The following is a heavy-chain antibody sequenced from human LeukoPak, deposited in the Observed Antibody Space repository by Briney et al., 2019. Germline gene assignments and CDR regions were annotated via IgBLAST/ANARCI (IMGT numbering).Heavy chain of an antibody. Sequence: GGSLRLSCAASGFSFSSFAMTWVRQAPGKGLEWVSVISADGGRTYYADSVKGRFTISRDRSKNTLSLQMNSLRAEDTAVYYCAKDPQRITIFGVVIIPLYYFDYWGQGTLVTVSS. J-gene: IGHJ4*02. D-gene: IGHD3-3*01. CDR2: ISADGGRT. CDR3: AKDPQRITIFGVVIIPLYYFDY. CDR1: GFSFSSFA. V-gene: IGHV3-23*01.